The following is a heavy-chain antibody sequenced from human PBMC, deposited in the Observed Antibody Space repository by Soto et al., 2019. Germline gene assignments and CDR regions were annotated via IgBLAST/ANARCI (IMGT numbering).Heavy chain of an antibody. J-gene: IGHJ3*02. CDR2: IIPIFGTA. Sequence: QVQLVQSGAEVKKPGSSVKVSCKASGGTFSSYAISWVRQAPGQGLEWMGGIIPIFGTANYAQKFQGRVTITADEXXSXAXXELSSLRSEDTAVYYCARQRGIVVVITTSDDAFDIWGQGTMVTVSS. V-gene: IGHV1-69*12. CDR1: GGTFSSYA. CDR3: ARQRGIVVVITTSDDAFDI. D-gene: IGHD3-22*01.